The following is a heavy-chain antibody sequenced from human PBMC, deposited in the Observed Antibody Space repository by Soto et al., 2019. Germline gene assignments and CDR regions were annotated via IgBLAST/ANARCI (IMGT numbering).Heavy chain of an antibody. J-gene: IGHJ3*02. CDR2: ITSSGGST. CDR3: AKGGGGGWYTAFDI. D-gene: IGHD2-15*01. CDR1: GFTFSSYA. V-gene: IGHV3-23*01. Sequence: EVQLLESGGGLVQPGGSLRLSGAASGFTFSSYAMSWVRKAPGEGLASVSTITSSGGSTYYADSVKGRFTISRDNSQDTVFLQMNSLRVEDTAVYYCAKGGGGGWYTAFDIWGQGTTLTVSS.